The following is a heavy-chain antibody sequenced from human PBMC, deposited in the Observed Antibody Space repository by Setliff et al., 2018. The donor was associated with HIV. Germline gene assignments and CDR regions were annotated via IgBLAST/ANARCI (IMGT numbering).Heavy chain of an antibody. CDR3: ARGGGASDY. CDR1: GSTFSSYE. J-gene: IGHJ4*02. V-gene: IGHV3-48*03. D-gene: IGHD3-16*01. Sequence: GGSLRLSCVVSGSTFSSYEMIWVRQAPGKGLEWASYISNIGTTIYYADSVKGRFTISRDNTKNSLYLQMNSLRGEDTAVYYCARGGGASDYWGQGTLVTVSS. CDR2: ISNIGTTI.